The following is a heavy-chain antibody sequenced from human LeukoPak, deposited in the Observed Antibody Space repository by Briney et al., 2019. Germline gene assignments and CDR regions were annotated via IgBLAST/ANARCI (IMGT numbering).Heavy chain of an antibody. V-gene: IGHV4-4*07. D-gene: IGHD2-2*02. CDR1: GGSISSYY. CDR3: AREDIVVVPAAITPRVDAFDI. CDR2: IYTSGST. J-gene: IGHJ3*02. Sequence: SETLSLTCTVSGGSISSYYWSWIRQPAGKGLEWIGRIYTSGSTNYNPSLKSRVTMSVDTSKNQFSLKLSSVTAADTAVYYCAREDIVVVPAAITPRVDAFDIWGQGTMVTVSS.